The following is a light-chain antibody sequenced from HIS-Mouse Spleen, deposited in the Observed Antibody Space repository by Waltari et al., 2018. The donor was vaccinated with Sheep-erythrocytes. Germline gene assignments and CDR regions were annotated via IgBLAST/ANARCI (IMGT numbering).Light chain of an antibody. J-gene: IGKJ2*01. V-gene: IGKV2-30*01. CDR1: QSLVYSDGNTY. CDR3: MQGTHWLYT. Sequence: DVVMTQSPLSLPVTLGQPASISCRSSQSLVYSDGNTYLNWCQQRPGQSPRRLIYKVSNRDAGVPDRFSGSGSGTDFTLKISRVEAEDVGVYYCMQGTHWLYTFGQGTKLEIK. CDR2: KVS.